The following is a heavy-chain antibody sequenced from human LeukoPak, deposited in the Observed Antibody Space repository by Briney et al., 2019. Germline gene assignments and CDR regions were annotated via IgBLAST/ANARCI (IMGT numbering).Heavy chain of an antibody. CDR2: IYSGGNT. J-gene: IGHJ4*02. D-gene: IGHD5-12*01. CDR1: GFTFSSYA. CDR3: ARTSSGYDYYFDY. Sequence: GGSLRLSCAASGFTFSSYAMSWVRQAPGKGLEWVSVIYSGGNTDYADSVKGRFTISRDNSKNTLYLQMNSLRAEDTAVYYCARTSSGYDYYFDYWGQGTLVTVSS. V-gene: IGHV3-53*01.